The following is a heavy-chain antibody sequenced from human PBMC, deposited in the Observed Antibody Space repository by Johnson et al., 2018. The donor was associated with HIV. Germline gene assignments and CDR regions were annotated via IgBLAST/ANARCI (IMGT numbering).Heavy chain of an antibody. CDR3: ARGGYCVDGSCRHGNAFDI. J-gene: IGHJ3*02. CDR1: EFTFDDYT. Sequence: DVQVVESGGGVVRPGGSLRLSCAASEFTFDDYTMHWVRQAPGKGLEWVSLISWDGGSTSYADSVKGRFTICRDNSKNTLYLQMNSLRAEDTAVYYCARGGYCVDGSCRHGNAFDIWGQGTMVTVSS. CDR2: ISWDGGST. V-gene: IGHV3-43*01. D-gene: IGHD2-15*01.